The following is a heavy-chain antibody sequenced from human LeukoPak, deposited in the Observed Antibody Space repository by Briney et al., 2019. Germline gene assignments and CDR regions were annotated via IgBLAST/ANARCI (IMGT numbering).Heavy chain of an antibody. Sequence: PGGSLRLSCAASGFTFSSYWMSWVRQAPGKGREWVANIKQDGSEKYYVDSVKGRFTISRDNAKNSLYLQMNSLRAEDTAVYYCARLVRGVSRYYFDYWGQGTLVTVSS. CDR2: IKQDGSEK. V-gene: IGHV3-7*01. CDR1: GFTFSSYW. CDR3: ARLVRGVSRYYFDY. J-gene: IGHJ4*02. D-gene: IGHD3-10*01.